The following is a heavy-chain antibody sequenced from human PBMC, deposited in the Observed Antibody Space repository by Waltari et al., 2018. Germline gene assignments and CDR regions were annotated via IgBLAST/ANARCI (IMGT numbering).Heavy chain of an antibody. D-gene: IGHD3-22*01. CDR1: GGTFSSYT. J-gene: IGHJ6*02. V-gene: IGHV1-69*02. CDR2: VIPSLGIA. Sequence: QVQLVQSGAEVKKPGSSVQVSCKASGGTFSSYTISWVRQAPGQGLEWMGRVIPSLGIANYAQKFQGRVTITADKSTSTAYMELSSLRSEDTAVYYCASSHVTTSGMDVWGQGTTVTVSS. CDR3: ASSHVTTSGMDV.